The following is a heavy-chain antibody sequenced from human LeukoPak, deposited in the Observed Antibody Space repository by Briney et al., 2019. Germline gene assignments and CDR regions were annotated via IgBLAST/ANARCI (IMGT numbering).Heavy chain of an antibody. Sequence: PSETLSLTCTVSGDSISSSAYYWAWIRQPPGKGLEWIGTIYYSGSTYYNPSLKSRVTISADTSKNQFSLKLSSVTAADTAVYYCARGQHFGSYYFDYWGQGTLVTVSS. V-gene: IGHV4-39*07. CDR3: ARGQHFGSYYFDY. D-gene: IGHD1-26*01. CDR1: GDSISSSAYY. J-gene: IGHJ4*02. CDR2: IYYSGST.